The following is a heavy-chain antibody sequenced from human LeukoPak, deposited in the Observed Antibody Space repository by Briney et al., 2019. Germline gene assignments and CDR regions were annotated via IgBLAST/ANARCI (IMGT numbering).Heavy chain of an antibody. J-gene: IGHJ4*02. CDR2: ISYDGSNK. V-gene: IGHV3-30-3*01. CDR3: ARPTYYYDSSGYCLGGFDY. D-gene: IGHD3-22*01. CDR1: GFTFSSYA. Sequence: PGGSLRLSCAAFGFTFSSYAMHWVRQAPGKGLEWVAVISYDGSNKYYADSVKGRFTISRDNSKNTLYLQMNSLRAEDTAVYYCARPTYYYDSSGYCLGGFDYWGQGTLVTVSS.